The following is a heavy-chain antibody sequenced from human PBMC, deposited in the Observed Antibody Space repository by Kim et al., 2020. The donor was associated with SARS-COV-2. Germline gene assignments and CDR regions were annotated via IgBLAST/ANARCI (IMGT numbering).Heavy chain of an antibody. J-gene: IGHJ6*02. CDR3: ASLEGIYIASISGGMDV. V-gene: IGHV3-30*07. D-gene: IGHD1-20*01. Sequence: VKGRFTISRDNSKNTLYLQMNSLRAEDTAVYYCASLEGIYIASISGGMDVWGQGTTVTVSS.